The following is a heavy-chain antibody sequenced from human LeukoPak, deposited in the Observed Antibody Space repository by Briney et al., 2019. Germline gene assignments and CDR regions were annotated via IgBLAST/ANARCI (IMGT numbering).Heavy chain of an antibody. CDR3: ARAEGYFDWLLPFDP. CDR1: GYTFTSYY. V-gene: IGHV1-46*01. Sequence: GASVKVSCKASGYTFTSYYMHWVRQAPGPGLEWMGIINPSGGSTSYAQKFQGRVTMTRDTSTSTVYMELSSLRSEDTAVYYCARAEGYFDWLLPFDPWGQGTLVTVSS. J-gene: IGHJ5*02. CDR2: INPSGGST. D-gene: IGHD3-9*01.